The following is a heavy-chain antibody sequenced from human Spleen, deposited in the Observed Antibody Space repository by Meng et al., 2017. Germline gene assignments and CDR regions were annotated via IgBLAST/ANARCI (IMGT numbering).Heavy chain of an antibody. J-gene: IGHJ6*02. CDR2: INPNSGGT. CDR1: GYTFTGYY. CDR3: ARGGNTYYALGYYGMDV. D-gene: IGHD2/OR15-2a*01. V-gene: IGHV1-2*06. Sequence: ASVQVSCKASGYTFTGYYVHWVRQAPGQGLEWMGRINPNSGGTNYAQKIQGRVTMTRDTSISTAYMELSSLRSEDTAVYYRARGGNTYYALGYYGMDVWGQGTTVTVSS.